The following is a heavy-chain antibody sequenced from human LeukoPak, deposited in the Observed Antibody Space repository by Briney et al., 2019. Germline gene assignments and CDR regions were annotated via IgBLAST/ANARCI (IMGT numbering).Heavy chain of an antibody. J-gene: IGHJ4*02. CDR2: ISAYNGNT. CDR3: ARDLAPPTYYDILTGYWKYSSGWYYIDY. V-gene: IGHV1-18*01. Sequence: ASVKVSCKASGYTFTSYGISWVRQAPGQGLEWMGWISAYNGNTNYAQKLQGRVTMTTDTSTSTAYMELRSLRSDDTAVYYCARDLAPPTYYDILTGYWKYSSGWYYIDYWGQGTLDTVSS. D-gene: IGHD3-9*01. CDR1: GYTFTSYG.